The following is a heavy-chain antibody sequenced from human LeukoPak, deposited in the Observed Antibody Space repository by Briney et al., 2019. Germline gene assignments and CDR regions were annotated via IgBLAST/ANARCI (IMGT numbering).Heavy chain of an antibody. CDR3: ARGDYDILTGWPY. CDR1: GYTFTGYY. J-gene: IGHJ4*02. CDR2: INPNSGGT. V-gene: IGHV1-2*02. Sequence: ASVKVSCRASGYTFTGYYMHWVRQAPGQGLEWMGWINPNSGGTNYAQKFQGRVTMTRDTSINTAYMDLSRLRSDDTAVYYCARGDYDILTGWPYWGQGTLVTVSS. D-gene: IGHD3-9*01.